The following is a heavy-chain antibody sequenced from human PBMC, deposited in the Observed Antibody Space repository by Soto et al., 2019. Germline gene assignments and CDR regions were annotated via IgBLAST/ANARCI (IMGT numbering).Heavy chain of an antibody. D-gene: IGHD3-3*01. CDR1: GFTFGSYA. CDR2: ISYDGSNK. Sequence: PGGSLRLSCAASGFTFGSYAMHWVRQAPGKGLEWVAVISYDGSNKYYADSVKGRFTISRDNSKNTLYLQMNSLRAEDTAVYYCARDNSAIFGVVIYYYYGMDVWGQGTTVTVSS. J-gene: IGHJ6*02. V-gene: IGHV3-30-3*01. CDR3: ARDNSAIFGVVIYYYYGMDV.